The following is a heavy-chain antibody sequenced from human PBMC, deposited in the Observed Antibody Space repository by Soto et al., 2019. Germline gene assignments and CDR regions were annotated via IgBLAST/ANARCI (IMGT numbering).Heavy chain of an antibody. D-gene: IGHD2-2*01. CDR3: ARGGRYCSSTSCYVIDP. CDR2: IYSGGST. J-gene: IGHJ5*02. Sequence: GGSLRLSCAASGLTVSSNYMSWVRQAPGKGLEWVSVIYSGGSTYYADSVKGRFTISRDNSKNTLYLQINSLRAEDTAVYYCARGGRYCSSTSCYVIDPWGQGTLVTVSS. CDR1: GLTVSSNY. V-gene: IGHV3-53*01.